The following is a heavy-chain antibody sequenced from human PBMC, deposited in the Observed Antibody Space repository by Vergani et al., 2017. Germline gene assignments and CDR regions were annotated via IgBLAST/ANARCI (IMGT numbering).Heavy chain of an antibody. CDR1: GYTFTDHY. CDR3: AIPQTVTTGGMEV. J-gene: IGHJ6*02. Sequence: EVYLVQSGTEVKRPRATMRISCKVSGYTFTDHYMHWLKQAPGKGLEWMGLVDPEDGETTYSETFKGRVNITADISTDTAYLELTSLRSEDTAVYYCAIPQTVTTGGMEVWGQGTTVIVSS. V-gene: IGHV1-69-2*01. D-gene: IGHD4-17*01. CDR2: VDPEDGET.